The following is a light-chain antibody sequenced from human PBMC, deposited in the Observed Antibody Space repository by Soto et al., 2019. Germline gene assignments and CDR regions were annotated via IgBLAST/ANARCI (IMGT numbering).Light chain of an antibody. Sequence: DIQVTQSPATLSSSEGDNITITCRASQSLSSYLAWYQQKPGRAPKLLIFDASSLERGVPSRFSGSGSGTEFRLTISSAQPDDFATYYCQQYKAFGQGTKVDI. CDR3: QQYKA. CDR2: DAS. J-gene: IGKJ1*01. V-gene: IGKV1-5*01. CDR1: QSLSSY.